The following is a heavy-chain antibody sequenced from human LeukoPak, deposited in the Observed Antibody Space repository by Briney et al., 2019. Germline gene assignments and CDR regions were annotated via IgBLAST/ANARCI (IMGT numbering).Heavy chain of an antibody. J-gene: IGHJ4*02. CDR2: IFSGGTI. CDR3: ARGGLPATNYDLDS. V-gene: IGHV3-53*01. CDR1: GFILSSNF. Sequence: GGSLRLSCAASGFILSSNFMRWVRQPPGTGLAWVSVIFSGGTIYYADSVEGRFIISRDNSRNTLYLQMYRLRADDTAIYYCARGGLPATNYDLDSWGQGTLVTVSS. D-gene: IGHD2-2*01.